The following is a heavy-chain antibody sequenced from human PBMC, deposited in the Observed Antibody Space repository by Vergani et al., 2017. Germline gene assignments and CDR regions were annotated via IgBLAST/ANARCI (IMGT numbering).Heavy chain of an antibody. CDR3: ARGRYQLLYDLALHCPLNFDY. V-gene: IGHV3-33*08. CDR2: IWYDGSNK. J-gene: IGHJ4*02. Sequence: QVQLVESGGGVVQPGRSLRLSCAASGFTFSSYAMHWVRQAPGKGLEWVAVIWYDGSNKYYADSVKGRFTISRDNSKNTLYLQMNSLRAEDTAVYYCARGRYQLLYDLALHCPLNFDYWGQGTLVTVSS. D-gene: IGHD2-2*02. CDR1: GFTFSSYA.